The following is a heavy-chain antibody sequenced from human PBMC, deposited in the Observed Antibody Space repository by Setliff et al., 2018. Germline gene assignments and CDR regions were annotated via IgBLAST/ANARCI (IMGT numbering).Heavy chain of an antibody. J-gene: IGHJ6*02. CDR2: INHRGST. V-gene: IGHV4-34*01. Sequence: PSETLSLTCAVYGDSFSDYYWSWIRQPPGKGLEWIEEINHRGSTNYSPSLRSRVTMSVDTSKKQLSLKLSTVTAADTAVYYCAREFVVISFVKNIHHHYGMDVWGQGTTVTVSS. CDR3: AREFVVISFVKNIHHHYGMDV. CDR1: GDSFSDYY. D-gene: IGHD2-21*01.